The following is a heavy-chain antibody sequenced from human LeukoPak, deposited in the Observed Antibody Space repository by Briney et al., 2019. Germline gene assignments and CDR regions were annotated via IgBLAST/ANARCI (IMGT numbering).Heavy chain of an antibody. CDR1: GGSISSSSYY. CDR3: ARGGGVRGAPFDY. D-gene: IGHD3-10*01. V-gene: IGHV4-39*07. CDR2: IYYSGST. Sequence: SETLSLTCTVSGGSISSSSYYWGWIRQPPGKGLEWIGSIYYSGSTYYNPSLKSRVTISVDTSKNQFSLKLSSVTAADTAVYYCARGGGVRGAPFDYWGQGTLVTVSS. J-gene: IGHJ4*02.